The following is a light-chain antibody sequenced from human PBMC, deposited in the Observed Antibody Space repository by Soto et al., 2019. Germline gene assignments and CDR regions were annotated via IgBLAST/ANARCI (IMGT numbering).Light chain of an antibody. V-gene: IGKV3-15*01. J-gene: IGKJ2*01. Sequence: TPSPSSLSASPGERVILSCRASQNIGSNLAWYQQRPGQAPRLLMYGSSTRATETPARFSGSGSATDFTLTISSLQSEDFAVYYCQQYNNWPPYTFGQGTKVDIK. CDR2: GSS. CDR1: QNIGSN. CDR3: QQYNNWPPYT.